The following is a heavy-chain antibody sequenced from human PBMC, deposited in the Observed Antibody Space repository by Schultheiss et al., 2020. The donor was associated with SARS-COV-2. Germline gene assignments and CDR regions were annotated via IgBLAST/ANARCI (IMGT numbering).Heavy chain of an antibody. J-gene: IGHJ4*02. D-gene: IGHD5-12*01. CDR1: GFNLRNYW. V-gene: IGHV3-7*03. CDR3: ANGQYSGYGNPDY. Sequence: GGSLRLSCAASGFNLRNYWMDWVRQAPGKGLQWVANIKQDGSVEHYVDSVRGRFIISRDNAKNSLDLQMNSLRVDDTAVYYCANGQYSGYGNPDYWGQGTLVTVSS. CDR2: IKQDGSVE.